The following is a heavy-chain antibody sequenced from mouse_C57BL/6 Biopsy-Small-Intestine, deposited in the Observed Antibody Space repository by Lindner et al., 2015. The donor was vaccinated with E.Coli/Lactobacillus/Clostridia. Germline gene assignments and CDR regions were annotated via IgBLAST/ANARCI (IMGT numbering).Heavy chain of an antibody. Sequence: EVQLQESGPELVKPGASVKMSCKASGYTFVNYVMHWVKQKPGQGLEWIGYIFPYNDNTKYNEKFKGKATLTSDKSSSTAYMELSSLASEDSAVYYCARQHEYYFDFWGQGTTLTVSS. V-gene: IGHV1-14*01. CDR1: GYTFVNYV. J-gene: IGHJ2*01. CDR3: ARQHEYYFDF. CDR2: IFPYNDNT.